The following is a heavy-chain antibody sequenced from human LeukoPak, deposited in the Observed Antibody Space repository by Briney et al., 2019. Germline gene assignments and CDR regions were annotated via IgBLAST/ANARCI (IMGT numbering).Heavy chain of an antibody. J-gene: IGHJ4*02. CDR3: ARAPLGYSGSY. Sequence: GGSLRLSCAASGFTFSSYWMHWVRQAPGKGLVWVSRINSDGSSTNYADSVKGRFTISRDNAKNTLYLQMNSLRAEDTAVYYCARAPLGYSGSYWGQGTLVTVSS. V-gene: IGHV3-74*01. D-gene: IGHD1-26*01. CDR2: INSDGSST. CDR1: GFTFSSYW.